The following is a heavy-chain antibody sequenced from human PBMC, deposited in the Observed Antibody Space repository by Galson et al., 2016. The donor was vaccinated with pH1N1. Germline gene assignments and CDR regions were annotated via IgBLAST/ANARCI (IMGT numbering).Heavy chain of an antibody. V-gene: IGHV5-51*01. CDR2: IYLSDSHT. CDR3: ASTRPECRYFDWQKPDSFDY. CDR1: GYSLTNYW. J-gene: IGHJ4*02. D-gene: IGHD3-9*01. Sequence: QSGAEVKKPGESLKISCEGFGYSLTNYWIVWVRQMPGKGLEWMGIIYLSDSHTTYSPSFQGQVTISADKSISTAYLERSRLKASDTATYYYASTRPECRYFDWQKPDSFDYWGQGTLVTVSS.